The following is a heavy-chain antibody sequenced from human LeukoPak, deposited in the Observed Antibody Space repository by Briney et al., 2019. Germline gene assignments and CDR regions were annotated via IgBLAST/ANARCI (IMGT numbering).Heavy chain of an antibody. V-gene: IGHV3-21*04. CDR2: ISSSSSYI. Sequence: GGSLRLSCAASGFTFSSYSMNWVRQAPGKGLEWVSSISSSSSYIYYADSVRGRFTISRDNFKNTLYLQMDGLRAEDTAVYYCARVSAAGTEYFDYWGQGTLVTVSS. CDR1: GFTFSSYS. D-gene: IGHD6-13*01. J-gene: IGHJ4*02. CDR3: ARVSAAGTEYFDY.